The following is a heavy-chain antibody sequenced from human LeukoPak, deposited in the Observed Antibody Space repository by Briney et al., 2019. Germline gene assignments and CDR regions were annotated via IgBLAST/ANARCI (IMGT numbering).Heavy chain of an antibody. V-gene: IGHV4-61*02. J-gene: IGHJ4*02. Sequence: PSETLSLTCTVSGGSISSGSYYWSWTRQPAGKGLEWIGRIYTSGSTSYNPSLKSRVIISVDTSKNQFSLELSSVTAADTAVYYCAREDRYCSGGSCYSWGQGTLVTVSS. CDR3: AREDRYCSGGSCYS. CDR1: GGSISSGSYY. D-gene: IGHD2-15*01. CDR2: IYTSGST.